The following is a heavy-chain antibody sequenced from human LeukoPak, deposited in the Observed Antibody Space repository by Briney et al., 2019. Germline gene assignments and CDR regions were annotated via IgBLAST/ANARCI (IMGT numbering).Heavy chain of an antibody. CDR3: ARDHRYAFDN. D-gene: IGHD5-12*01. J-gene: IGHJ4*01. Sequence: GGSLRLSCAASGFNFIDYSMNWVRRAPGKGLEWISYIGISSGNTKYADSVKGRFTISRDKARNSLYLQMNSLRVEDTAVYYCARDHRYAFDNWGHGTLVTVSS. CDR1: GFNFIDYS. V-gene: IGHV3-48*01. CDR2: IGISSGNT.